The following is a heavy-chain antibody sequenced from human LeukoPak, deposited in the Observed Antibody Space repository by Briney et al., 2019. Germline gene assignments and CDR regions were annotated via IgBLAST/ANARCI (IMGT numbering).Heavy chain of an antibody. CDR2: IYYSGST. CDR1: GGSISSSSYY. CDR3: ASLPAAGYYGMDV. D-gene: IGHD2-2*01. V-gene: IGHV4-39*01. J-gene: IGHJ6*02. Sequence: TTSETLFLTCTVSGGSISSSSYYWGWIRQPPGKGQEWIGSIYYSGSTYYNPSLKSRVTISVDTSKNQFSLKLSSVTAADTAVYYCASLPAAGYYGMDVWGQGTTVTVSS.